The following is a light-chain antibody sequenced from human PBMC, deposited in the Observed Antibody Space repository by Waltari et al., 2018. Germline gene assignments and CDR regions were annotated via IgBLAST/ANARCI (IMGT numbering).Light chain of an antibody. CDR2: WAS. CDR1: QTVIYSSNNKNY. J-gene: IGKJ2*01. CDR3: QQFYSAPYT. Sequence: DIVMAQSPNSLAVSLGERATINCKSSQTVIYSSNNKNYLAWYQQKPGKPPKRPIYWASTRESGVPDRFSGSGSGTDFTLTISSLQAEDVAVYYCQQFYSAPYTFGQGTKLEIK. V-gene: IGKV4-1*01.